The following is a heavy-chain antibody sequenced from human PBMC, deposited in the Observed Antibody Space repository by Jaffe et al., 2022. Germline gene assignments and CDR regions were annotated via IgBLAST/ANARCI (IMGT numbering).Heavy chain of an antibody. CDR3: ATDSGTWERYDY. CDR2: VHHSGNS. Sequence: QVRLQESGPGLVKPSETLSLTCGVSGYSISSGNYWGWIRQPPGKGLEWIGSVHHSGNSYYNPSLKSRVIISLDMPKNQFSLKMSSVTTADTAVYYCATDSGTWERYDYWGQGALVTVPS. J-gene: IGHJ4*02. V-gene: IGHV4-38-2*01. D-gene: IGHD5-12*01. CDR1: GYSISSGNY.